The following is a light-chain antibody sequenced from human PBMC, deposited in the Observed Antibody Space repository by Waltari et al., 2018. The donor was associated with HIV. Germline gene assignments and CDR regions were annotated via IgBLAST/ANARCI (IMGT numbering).Light chain of an antibody. Sequence: WYQQHPGTLPRLILYDVDSRASGISHRFSGSMSGHTASLNISGLRAEDEADYYCASFTGDHTLLFGGGTKVTVL. CDR3: ASFTGDHTLL. CDR2: DVD. V-gene: IGLV2-14*03. J-gene: IGLJ2*01.